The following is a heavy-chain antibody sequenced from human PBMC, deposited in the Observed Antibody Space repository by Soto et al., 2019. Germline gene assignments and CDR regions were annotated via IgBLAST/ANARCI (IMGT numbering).Heavy chain of an antibody. Sequence: VQLMQSGAEVKKPGSSVKVSCKASGGTFSSHSINWVRQAPGQGLEWMGGVISLFGTANYAHNFKGRVTITADQSTSTAYMELNSLRSDDTAGYYCAREVGYGDFSADLLDWGQGTLVTVSS. CDR2: VISLFGTA. J-gene: IGHJ4*02. V-gene: IGHV1-69*01. CDR1: GGTFSSHS. CDR3: AREVGYGDFSADLLD. D-gene: IGHD4-17*01.